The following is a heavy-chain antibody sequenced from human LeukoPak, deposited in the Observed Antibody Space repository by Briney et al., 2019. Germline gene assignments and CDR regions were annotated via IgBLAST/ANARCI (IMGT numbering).Heavy chain of an antibody. CDR2: IYYSGST. V-gene: IGHV4-39*07. Sequence: PSETLSLTCTVSGGSISSASYYWGWIRQPPGKGLDWIGSIYYSGSTNYNPSLKSRVTVSLDKSKNHLSLNLTSVTAADTAVYYCSRENGAFSPFGYWGQGTLVTAPS. CDR1: GGSISSASYY. CDR3: SRENGAFSPFGY. D-gene: IGHD2-8*01. J-gene: IGHJ4*02.